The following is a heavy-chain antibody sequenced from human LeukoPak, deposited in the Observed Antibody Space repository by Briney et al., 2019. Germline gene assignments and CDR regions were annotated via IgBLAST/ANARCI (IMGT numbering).Heavy chain of an antibody. J-gene: IGHJ4*02. D-gene: IGHD3-10*01. V-gene: IGHV4-59*01. CDR1: GGSFSGFQ. CDR2: IYYSGST. Sequence: PSETLSLTCAVYGGSFSGFQWSWIRQPPGKGLEWIGYIYYSGSTNYNPSLKSRVTISVDTSKNQFSLKLSSVTAADTAVYYCARARGFGESHFDYWGQGTLVTVSS. CDR3: ARARGFGESHFDY.